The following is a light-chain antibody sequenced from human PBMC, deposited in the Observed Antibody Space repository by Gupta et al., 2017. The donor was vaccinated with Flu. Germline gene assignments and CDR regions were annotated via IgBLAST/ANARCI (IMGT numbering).Light chain of an antibody. J-gene: IGKJ4*01. CDR2: DAS. CDR3: QQLQKWPPIT. CDR1: ESVSVF. V-gene: IGKV3-11*01. Sequence: EVVLTQSPATLSLSPGERATLSCRASESVSVFLSWYQQRPGQAPRLLIYDASNRATGIPARFSGSGSVTYFTLIISSLEPEDFAVYYCQQLQKWPPITTGGGTKVEMK.